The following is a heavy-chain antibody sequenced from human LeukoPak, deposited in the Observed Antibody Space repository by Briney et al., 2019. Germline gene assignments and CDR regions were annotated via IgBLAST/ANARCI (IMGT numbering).Heavy chain of an antibody. CDR1: GFTVSSNY. J-gene: IGHJ3*02. CDR3: ARDRESAYYYDSSGFGAFDI. Sequence: GGSLTLSCAASGFTVSSNYMSWVRQAPGKGLEWVSVIYSGGSTYYADSVKGRFTISRDNSKNTLYLQMNSLRAEDTAVYYCARDRESAYYYDSSGFGAFDIWGQGTMVTVSS. V-gene: IGHV3-53*01. D-gene: IGHD3-22*01. CDR2: IYSGGST.